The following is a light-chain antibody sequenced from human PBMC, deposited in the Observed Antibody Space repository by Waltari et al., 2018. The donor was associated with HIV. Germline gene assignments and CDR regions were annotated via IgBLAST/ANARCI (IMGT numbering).Light chain of an antibody. Sequence: DIVLTQSPASLSLSPGDRAALSCRASQSISTHFLWYQQKPGQTPRLLIFDATNRATGIPARFSGSGSGTDFTHTISDQEPEDFAVYYCQQRYDWPGTFGPGTKVDIK. V-gene: IGKV3-11*01. CDR2: DAT. J-gene: IGKJ1*01. CDR3: QQRYDWPGT. CDR1: QSISTH.